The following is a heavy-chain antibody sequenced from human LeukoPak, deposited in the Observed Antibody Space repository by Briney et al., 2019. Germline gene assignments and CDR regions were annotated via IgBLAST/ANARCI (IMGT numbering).Heavy chain of an antibody. D-gene: IGHD3-22*01. Sequence: ASVTVSFKASGFTFTSSAVQWVRQARGQRLEWIGWIVVGSGNTNYAQKFRERVTITRDMSTSTAYMELSSLRSEDTAVYYCAAALSPVDSSGLNGFAYWGQGTLVTVSS. J-gene: IGHJ4*02. CDR2: IVVGSGNT. CDR1: GFTFTSSA. CDR3: AAALSPVDSSGLNGFAY. V-gene: IGHV1-58*01.